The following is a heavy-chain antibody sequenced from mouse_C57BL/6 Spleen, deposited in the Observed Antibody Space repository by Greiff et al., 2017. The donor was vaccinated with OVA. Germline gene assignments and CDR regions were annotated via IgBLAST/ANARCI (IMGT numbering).Heavy chain of an antibody. CDR2: ISHLAYSI. CDR3: ARGAGTRYFDV. V-gene: IGHV5-15*01. J-gene: IGHJ1*03. D-gene: IGHD4-1*01. CDR1: GFTFSDYG. Sequence: EVKLVESGGGLVQPGGSLKLSCAASGFTFSDYGMAWVRQAPRKGPEWVAFISHLAYSIYYADTVTGRFTISTENAKNTLYLEMSSLRSEDTAMYDCARGAGTRYFDVWGTGTTVTVSS.